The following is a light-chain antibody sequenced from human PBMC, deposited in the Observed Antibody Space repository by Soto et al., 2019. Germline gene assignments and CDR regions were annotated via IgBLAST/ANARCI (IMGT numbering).Light chain of an antibody. CDR2: DAS. Sequence: DIQMTQSPSSLSASVGDRVTITCQASQDISNYLNWYQQKPGKAPKLLIYDASNLETGVPSRFSRSGSGTDFTFTISSLQPEDIATYYCQQYDNLPTFGGGTKVEIK. CDR3: QQYDNLPT. CDR1: QDISNY. V-gene: IGKV1-33*01. J-gene: IGKJ4*01.